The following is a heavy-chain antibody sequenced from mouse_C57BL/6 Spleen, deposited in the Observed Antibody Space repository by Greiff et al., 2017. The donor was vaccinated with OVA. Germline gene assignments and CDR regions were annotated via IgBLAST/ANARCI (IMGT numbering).Heavy chain of an antibody. CDR2: ISYDGSN. CDR3: AGVVSSYYFDY. V-gene: IGHV3-6*01. J-gene: IGHJ2*01. CDR1: GYSITSGYY. Sequence: DVKLVESGPGLVKPSQSLSLTCSVTGYSITSGYYWNWIRQFPGNKLEWMGYISYDGSNNYNPSLKNRISITRDTSKNQFFLKLNSVTTEDTATYYCAGVVSSYYFDYWGQGTTLTVSS. D-gene: IGHD1-1*01.